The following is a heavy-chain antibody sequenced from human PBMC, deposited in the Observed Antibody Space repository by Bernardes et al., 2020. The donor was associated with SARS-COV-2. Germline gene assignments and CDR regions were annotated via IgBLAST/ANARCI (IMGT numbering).Heavy chain of an antibody. Sequence: DSLQVYCKASGYTFTSYDINWVRQATGQGLEWMGWMNPNSANTGYAQKFQGRVTMTRNTSISTAYMELSSLRSEDTAVYYCARGSYYDSSGYYHRHAFDIWGQGTMVTVSS. CDR1: GYTFTSYD. CDR2: MNPNSANT. V-gene: IGHV1-8*01. D-gene: IGHD3-22*01. CDR3: ARGSYYDSSGYYHRHAFDI. J-gene: IGHJ3*02.